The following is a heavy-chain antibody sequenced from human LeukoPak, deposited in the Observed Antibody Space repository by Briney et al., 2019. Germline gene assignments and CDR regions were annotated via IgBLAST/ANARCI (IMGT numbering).Heavy chain of an antibody. CDR3: ARDRAMFSSGWYGPIGY. CDR2: ISYDGSNK. Sequence: SLRLSSAASGVTFSSYALHTVRDGPDKGLGWVAVISYDGSNKYYADSVKGRFTISRDNSKNTLYLQMNSLRAEDTAVYYCARDRAMFSSGWYGPIGYRGQGTLVTVSS. J-gene: IGHJ4*02. CDR1: GVTFSSYA. D-gene: IGHD6-19*01. V-gene: IGHV3-30*04.